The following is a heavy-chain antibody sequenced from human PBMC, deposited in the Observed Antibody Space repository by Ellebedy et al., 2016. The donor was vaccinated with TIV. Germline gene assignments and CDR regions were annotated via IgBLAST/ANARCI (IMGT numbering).Heavy chain of an antibody. CDR2: ISHSGST. Sequence: GSLRLXXAVSGASITSSNWWSWVRQPPGKGLEWIGEISHSGSTNYNPSLKSRVIISADKSKNLFSLKLTSVTAADTAVYYCARDGRETMDVWGQGTSVTVSS. CDR3: ARDGRETMDV. CDR1: GASITSSNW. V-gene: IGHV4-4*02. J-gene: IGHJ6*02. D-gene: IGHD1-26*01.